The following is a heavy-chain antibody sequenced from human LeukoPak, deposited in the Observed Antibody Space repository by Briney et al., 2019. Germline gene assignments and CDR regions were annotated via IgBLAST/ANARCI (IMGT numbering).Heavy chain of an antibody. D-gene: IGHD1-1*01. V-gene: IGHV3-15*01. CDR2: IKSKTDGGTT. Sequence: GGSLRLSCAASGFTFSNAWRSWVHQALGKGLEWVGRIKSKTDGGTTDYAAPVKGRFTISRDDSKNTLYLQMNCLKTEDTAVYYCTTETGTSSYFAYSGQGTLVNVSS. J-gene: IGHJ4*02. CDR3: TTETGTSSYFAY. CDR1: GFTFSNAW.